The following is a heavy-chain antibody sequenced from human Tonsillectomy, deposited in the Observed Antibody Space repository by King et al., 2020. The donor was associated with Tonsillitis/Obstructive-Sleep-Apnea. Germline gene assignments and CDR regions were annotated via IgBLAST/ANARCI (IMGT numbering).Heavy chain of an antibody. D-gene: IGHD2-15*01. J-gene: IGHJ6*03. CDR3: ARDQPTYCRGGSCYRNYMDV. Sequence: DVQLVQSGGGLVKPGGSLRLSCAASGFTFSSYSMHWVRQAPGKGLEWVSSISSRRSYIYYADSVKGRFTISRDKAKNSLYLQMNSLGAADTAVYYCARDQPTYCRGGSCYRNYMDVWGKGTTVTVSS. V-gene: IGHV3-21*01. CDR1: GFTFSSYS. CDR2: ISSRRSYI.